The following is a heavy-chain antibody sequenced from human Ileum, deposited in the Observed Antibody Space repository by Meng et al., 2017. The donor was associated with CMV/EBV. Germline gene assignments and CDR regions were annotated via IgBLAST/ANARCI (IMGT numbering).Heavy chain of an antibody. V-gene: IGHV4-59*01. Sequence: QVRVQELGPGLLKPSETLSLTCTVSGGSSSAYYWSWIRQSPGKGLEWLGYVHYSGSTDYNPSNNSRVTISLDTSKNQFYLKLTSVTSADTAMYYCAGDIASVWMFICGQGTLVTVSS. CDR2: VHYSGST. D-gene: IGHD1-1*01. CDR3: AGDIASVWMFI. J-gene: IGHJ4*02. CDR1: GGSSSAYY.